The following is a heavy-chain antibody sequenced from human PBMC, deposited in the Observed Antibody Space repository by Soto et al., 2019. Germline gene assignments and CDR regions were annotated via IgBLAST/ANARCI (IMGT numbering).Heavy chain of an antibody. CDR2: ISSSSSPI. V-gene: IGHV3-48*02. CDR3: ALSMRGIAAKSYYYYYRMDV. J-gene: IGHJ6*02. CDR1: GFTFSSYS. D-gene: IGHD6-13*01. Sequence: GGSLRLSCAASGFTFSSYSMNWVRQAPGKXLEWVSYISSSSSPIYYADSVKGRFTISRDNAKNSLYLQMNSLRDEDTAVYYCALSMRGIAAKSYYYYYRMDVWGQGPTVTVSS.